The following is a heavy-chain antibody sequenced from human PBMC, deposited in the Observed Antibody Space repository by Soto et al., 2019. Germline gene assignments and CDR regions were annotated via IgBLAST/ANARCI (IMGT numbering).Heavy chain of an antibody. J-gene: IGHJ4*02. CDR2: ISYDGSNK. V-gene: IGHV3-30*03. CDR3: ASGGLH. Sequence: QVQLVESGGGVVQPGRSLRLSCADSGFTFSSYGMHWVRQAPGKGLEWVAVISYDGSNKYYADSVKGRFTISRDNSKNTLYLQMNSLSAEDTAVYYCASGGLHWGQGTLVNVSS. CDR1: GFTFSSYG. D-gene: IGHD5-12*01.